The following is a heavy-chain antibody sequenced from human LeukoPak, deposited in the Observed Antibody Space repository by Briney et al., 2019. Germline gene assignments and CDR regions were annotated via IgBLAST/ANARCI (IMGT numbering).Heavy chain of an antibody. V-gene: IGHV3-21*01. J-gene: IGHJ4*02. CDR2: ISSSSSYI. CDR3: ARALLHGDYGGDFGY. D-gene: IGHD4-17*01. CDR1: GFTFSSYS. Sequence: GGSLRLSCAASGFTFSSYSMNWVRQAPGKGLEWVSSISSSSSYIYYADSVKGRFSISRDNAKNSLYLQMNSLRAEDTAVYYCARALLHGDYGGDFGYWGQGTLVTVSS.